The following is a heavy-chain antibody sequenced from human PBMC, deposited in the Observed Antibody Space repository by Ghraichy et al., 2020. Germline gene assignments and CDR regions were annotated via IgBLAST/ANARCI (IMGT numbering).Heavy chain of an antibody. CDR2: IWYDGSNK. V-gene: IGHV3-33*01. CDR1: GFTFSSYG. CDR3: VREGYDRPRGLDF. Sequence: GGSLRLSCAASGFTFSSYGMHWVRQAPGKGLEWVAVIWYDGSNKNYGDTVKGRFTISRDNSKNTLSLQMNSLRAEDTAVYYCVREGYDRPRGLDFWGQGTPVTVSS. D-gene: IGHD3-22*01. J-gene: IGHJ4*02.